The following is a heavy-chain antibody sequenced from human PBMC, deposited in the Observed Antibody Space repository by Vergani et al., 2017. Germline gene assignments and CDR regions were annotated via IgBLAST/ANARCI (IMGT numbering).Heavy chain of an antibody. V-gene: IGHV3-11*01. CDR2: ISSSGSTI. J-gene: IGHJ2*01. CDR1: GFTFSDYY. Sequence: QVQLVESGGGLVKPGGSLRLSCAASGFTFSDYYMSWIRQAPGKGLEWVSYISSSGSTIYYADSVKGRFTISRDNAKNSLYLQMNSLRAEDTALYYCAKDSILGGRLFPPAGTLQQYWYFDLWGRGTLVTVSS. D-gene: IGHD6-13*01. CDR3: AKDSILGGRLFPPAGTLQQYWYFDL.